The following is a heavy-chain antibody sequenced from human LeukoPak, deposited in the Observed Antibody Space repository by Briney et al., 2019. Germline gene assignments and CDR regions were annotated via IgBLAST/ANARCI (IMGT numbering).Heavy chain of an antibody. J-gene: IGHJ4*02. D-gene: IGHD5-18*01. Sequence: GGSLRLSCAASGFTVSSNYMSWVRQAPGKGLEWVSVIYSGGSTYYADSVKGRFTISRDNSKNTLYLQMNSPRAEDTAVYYCASSPGYSYGGGFDYWGQGTLVTVSS. V-gene: IGHV3-53*01. CDR1: GFTVSSNY. CDR3: ASSPGYSYGGGFDY. CDR2: IYSGGST.